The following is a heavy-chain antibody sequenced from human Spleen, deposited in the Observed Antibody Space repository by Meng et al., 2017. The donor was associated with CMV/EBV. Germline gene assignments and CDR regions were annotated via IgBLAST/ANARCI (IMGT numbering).Heavy chain of an antibody. CDR1: GCSITSNNW. Sequence: SGCSITSNNWWSWVRPPPGKGLEWIGEIYHSGSTHYNPSLKSRVTISIDKSKNQFSLEVDSVTAADTAVYYCARESGSYLTYYFDYWGQGALVTVSS. V-gene: IGHV4-4*02. D-gene: IGHD1-26*01. CDR2: IYHSGST. J-gene: IGHJ4*02. CDR3: ARESGSYLTYYFDY.